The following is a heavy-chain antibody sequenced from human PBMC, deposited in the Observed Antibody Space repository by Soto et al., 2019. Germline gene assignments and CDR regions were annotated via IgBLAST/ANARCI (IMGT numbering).Heavy chain of an antibody. CDR1: GFTFSSYG. V-gene: IGHV3-33*01. D-gene: IGHD3-9*01. CDR2: IWYDGSNK. J-gene: IGHJ6*02. CDR3: ARPYYDILTGYYSSYYYGMDV. Sequence: PGGSLRLSCAASGFTFSSYGMHWVRQAPGKGLEWVAVIWYDGSNKYYADSVKGRFTISRDNSKNTLYLQMNSLRAEDTAVYYCARPYYDILTGYYSSYYYGMDVWGQGTTVTVSS.